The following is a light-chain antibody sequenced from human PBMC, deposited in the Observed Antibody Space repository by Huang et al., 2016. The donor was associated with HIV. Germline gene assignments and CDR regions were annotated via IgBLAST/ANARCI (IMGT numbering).Light chain of an antibody. CDR3: QQYDGYPWT. CDR2: DVS. V-gene: IGKV1-5*01. CDR1: QSFTTW. J-gene: IGKJ1*01. Sequence: DIQMTQSSSTLCASVGERVTITGRASQSFTTWLAWYQQKPGKAPRLLVYDVSSLESRGPSRFSGSGSGTEFTLTISSLQPDDFATYYCQQYDGYPWTFGQGTKVEIK.